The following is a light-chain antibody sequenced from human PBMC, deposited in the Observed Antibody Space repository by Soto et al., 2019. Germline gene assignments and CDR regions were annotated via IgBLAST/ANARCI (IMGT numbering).Light chain of an antibody. CDR2: GAS. CDR3: QQYGSSLYT. Sequence: IVLTQSPGTLSLSPGERATISCRSSQSVSSSYLAWYQQKPGQAPSLLIYGASSRATGIPDRFSGSGSGTDFTLTISRLEPEDFAVYYCQQYGSSLYTFGQGTKREIK. CDR1: QSVSSSY. V-gene: IGKV3-20*01. J-gene: IGKJ2*01.